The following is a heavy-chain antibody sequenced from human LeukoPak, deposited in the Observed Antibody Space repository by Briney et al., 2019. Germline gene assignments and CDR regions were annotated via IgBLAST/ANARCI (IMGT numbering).Heavy chain of an antibody. D-gene: IGHD3-10*01. CDR3: ARGSGGAFDI. Sequence: GGSLRLSCAASGFTFSSYWMSWVRQAPGKGLEWVSSISSSSSYIYYADSVKGRFTISRDNAKNSLYLQMNSLRAEDTAVYYCARGSGGAFDIWGQGTMVTVSS. V-gene: IGHV3-21*01. CDR1: GFTFSSYW. CDR2: ISSSSSYI. J-gene: IGHJ3*02.